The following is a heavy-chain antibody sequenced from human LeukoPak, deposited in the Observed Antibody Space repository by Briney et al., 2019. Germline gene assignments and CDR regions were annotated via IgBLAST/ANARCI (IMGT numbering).Heavy chain of an antibody. CDR2: IYYSGRT. CDR1: GGSITNYY. V-gene: IGHV4-59*01. J-gene: IGHJ4*02. Sequence: SETLSLTCTVSGGSITNYYWIWLRQPPGKGLEWIGYIYYSGRTNYNPSLKSRVTISVDTSKNQFSLNLRSVTAADTAVYYCARGGPPTVTRFDYWGQGTLVTVS. CDR3: ARGGPPTVTRFDY. D-gene: IGHD4-17*01.